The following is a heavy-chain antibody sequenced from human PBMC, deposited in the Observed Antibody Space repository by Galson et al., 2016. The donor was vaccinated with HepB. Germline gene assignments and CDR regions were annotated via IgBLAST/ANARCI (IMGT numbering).Heavy chain of an antibody. V-gene: IGHV1-46*01. CDR1: GYTFTSFY. CDR2: INPSGGST. D-gene: IGHD3-22*01. CDR3: ARDRAWRQYYYHSSGYYDAFGI. Sequence: SVKVSCKASGYTFTSFYMHWVRQAPGQGLEWMGIINPSGGSTNYAQKFQGRVTMTRDTSTSTVYKELSSLRSEDTAVYYCARDRAWRQYYYHSSGYYDAFGIWGQGTMVTVSS. J-gene: IGHJ3*02.